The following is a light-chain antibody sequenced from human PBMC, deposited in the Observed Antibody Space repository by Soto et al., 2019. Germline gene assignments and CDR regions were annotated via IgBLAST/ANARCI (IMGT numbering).Light chain of an antibody. J-gene: IGKJ5*01. V-gene: IGKV3-15*01. Sequence: EIVMTQSPATLSVSPGERATLSCRASQSVSSNLAWYQQKPGQAPRLLIYGASTRATGIPARFSGSGSGTEFTLTISSLQPDDFATYYCQQYNSYSWTFGQGTRLENK. CDR2: GAS. CDR3: QQYNSYSWT. CDR1: QSVSSN.